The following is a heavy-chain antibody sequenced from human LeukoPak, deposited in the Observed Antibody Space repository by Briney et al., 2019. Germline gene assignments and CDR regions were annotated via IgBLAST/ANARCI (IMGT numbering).Heavy chain of an antibody. CDR3: ARTAYFDWLSPYYFDY. J-gene: IGHJ4*02. D-gene: IGHD3-9*01. CDR2: IYYSGST. Sequence: PSETLSLTCTVSGGSISSYYWSWIRRPPGKGLEWIGYIYYSGSTNYNPSLKSRVTISVDTSKNQFSLKLSSVTAADTAVYYCARTAYFDWLSPYYFDYWGQGTLVTVSS. V-gene: IGHV4-59*01. CDR1: GGSISSYY.